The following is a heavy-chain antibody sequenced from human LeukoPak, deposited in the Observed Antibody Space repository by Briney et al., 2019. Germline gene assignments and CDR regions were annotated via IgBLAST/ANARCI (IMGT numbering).Heavy chain of an antibody. Sequence: SETLSLTCTVSGGSISSYYWSWIRQPPGKGLEWIGYIYYSGSTNYNPSLKSRVTISVDTSKNQFSLKLSSVTAADTAVYYCARDKLVAGIDYWGQGTLVTVSS. V-gene: IGHV4-59*01. CDR1: GGSISSYY. CDR3: ARDKLVAGIDY. J-gene: IGHJ4*02. D-gene: IGHD6-19*01. CDR2: IYYSGST.